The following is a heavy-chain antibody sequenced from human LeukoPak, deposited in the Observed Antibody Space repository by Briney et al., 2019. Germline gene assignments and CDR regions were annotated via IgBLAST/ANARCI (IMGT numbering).Heavy chain of an antibody. V-gene: IGHV4-4*07. J-gene: IGHJ4*02. Sequence: SSETLSLTCTVSGGSISSYYWSWIRQPAGKGLEWIGRIYTSGSTNYNPSLKSRVTMSVDTSKNQFSLKLSSVTAADTAVYYCASAPYCSSTSCLRQNYYFDYWGQGTLVTVSS. CDR3: ASAPYCSSTSCLRQNYYFDY. D-gene: IGHD2-2*01. CDR2: IYTSGST. CDR1: GGSISSYY.